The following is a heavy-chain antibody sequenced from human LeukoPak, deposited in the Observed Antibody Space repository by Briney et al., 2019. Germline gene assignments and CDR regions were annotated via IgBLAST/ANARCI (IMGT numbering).Heavy chain of an antibody. CDR1: GYTLTELS. Sequence: ASVKVSCKVSGYTLTELSMHWVRQAPGIGLEWMGGFDPEDGETIYAQKFQGRVTMTEDTSTDTAYMELSSLRSEDTAVYYCATDPAAAGTFDYWGQGTLVTVSS. CDR2: FDPEDGET. J-gene: IGHJ4*02. V-gene: IGHV1-24*01. CDR3: ATDPAAAGTFDY. D-gene: IGHD6-13*01.